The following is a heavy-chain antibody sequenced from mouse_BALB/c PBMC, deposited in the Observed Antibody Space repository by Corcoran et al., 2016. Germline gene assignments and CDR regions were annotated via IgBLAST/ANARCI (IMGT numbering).Heavy chain of an antibody. CDR1: GFTFNTYA. J-gene: IGHJ2*01. CDR2: IRSKSNNYAT. D-gene: IGHD4-1*02. V-gene: IGHV10-1*02. Sequence: EVQLVESGGGLVQPKGTLKLSCAASGFTFNTYAMNWVRQAPGKGLEWVARIRSKSNNYATYYADSVKDRFTISRDDSQSMLYLQMNNLKTEDTAMYYCVSLNWDGVYWGQGTTLTVSS. CDR3: VSLNWDGVY.